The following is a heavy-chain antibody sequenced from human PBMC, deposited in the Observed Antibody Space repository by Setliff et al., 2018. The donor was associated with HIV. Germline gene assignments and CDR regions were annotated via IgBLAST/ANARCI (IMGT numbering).Heavy chain of an antibody. CDR1: GGSISSSSHY. CDR2: IYYTGST. Sequence: PSETLSLTCTVSGGSISSSSHYWGWIRQSPGKGLEWIGRIYYTGSTYDNPSLKSRVTISVDTSKNQFSLKLSSVTAADTAVYYCARAPLSGGSFGWFDPWGQGTLVTVSS. J-gene: IGHJ5*02. CDR3: ARAPLSGGSFGWFDP. D-gene: IGHD2-15*01. V-gene: IGHV4-39*07.